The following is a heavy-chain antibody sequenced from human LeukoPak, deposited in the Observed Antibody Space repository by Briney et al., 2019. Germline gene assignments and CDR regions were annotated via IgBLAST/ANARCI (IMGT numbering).Heavy chain of an antibody. Sequence: GGSLRLSCAVSGFPFSNNPMNWVRQAPGKGLEWVSYISTAITTTYYAESVKGRFTISRDNAKNSLYLQMNSLRVEDTAVYYCARDGEKGYEIVYWGQGTLVTVSS. CDR3: ARDGEKGYEIVY. D-gene: IGHD2-15*01. CDR2: ISTAITTT. V-gene: IGHV3-48*01. J-gene: IGHJ4*02. CDR1: GFPFSNNP.